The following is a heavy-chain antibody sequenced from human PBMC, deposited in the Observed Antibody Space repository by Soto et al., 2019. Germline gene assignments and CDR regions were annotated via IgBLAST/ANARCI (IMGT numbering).Heavy chain of an antibody. CDR2: IYYSGST. V-gene: IGHV4-59*08. Sequence: LTCTVSGGTISSWYWSWIRQPPGKGLEWIGNIYYSGSTNCNPSLKSRDTISVDTSKSQFSLKLCSVTAADTAVYYCAKVSGDTSPFDYWGQGTLVTVST. CDR1: GGTISSWY. CDR3: AKVSGDTSPFDY. D-gene: IGHD3-10*01. J-gene: IGHJ4*02.